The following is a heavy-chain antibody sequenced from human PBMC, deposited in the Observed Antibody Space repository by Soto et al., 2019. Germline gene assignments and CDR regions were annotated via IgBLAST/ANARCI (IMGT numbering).Heavy chain of an antibody. CDR3: AGARAAIAAAAIFDY. CDR2: IYQSGST. Sequence: QVQLQESGPGLVKPSGTLSLTCAVSGGAISSSKWWSWVRQPPGKGLEWIGEIYQSGSTNYNPSLESRVRMSVAKSRTQFSLKLTSVSAADTAVYYCAGARAAIAAAAIFDYWGQGTLVTVSS. CDR1: GGAISSSKW. D-gene: IGHD6-13*01. V-gene: IGHV4-4*02. J-gene: IGHJ4*02.